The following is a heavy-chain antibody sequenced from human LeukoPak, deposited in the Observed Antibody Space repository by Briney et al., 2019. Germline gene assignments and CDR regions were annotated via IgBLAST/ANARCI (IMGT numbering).Heavy chain of an antibody. D-gene: IGHD3-22*01. J-gene: IGHJ4*02. CDR2: ISGSGGST. V-gene: IGHV3-23*01. CDR3: AKDYYDGSGYYYFDY. Sequence: GGSLRLSCAASGFTFSSYAMSWVRQAPGKGLEWVSAISGSGGSTYYADSVKGRFTISRDNSKNTLYLQMNSLRAEDTAVYYCAKDYYDGSGYYYFDYWGQGTLVTVSS. CDR1: GFTFSSYA.